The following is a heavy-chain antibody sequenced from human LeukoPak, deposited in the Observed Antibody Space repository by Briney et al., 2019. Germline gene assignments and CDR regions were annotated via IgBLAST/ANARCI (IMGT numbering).Heavy chain of an antibody. V-gene: IGHV4-59*08. J-gene: IGHJ4*02. CDR1: GGSISSSY. Sequence: SSATLSLTCTVSGGSISSSYWIWIRQPPGRVLDGIGYIYYSGSTTNSPSRKGRATISVDTTKTQLSLKLSSVTAADTAVYYCARLGGNAQDYWGQGALVTVSS. CDR3: ARLGGNAQDY. D-gene: IGHD1-1*01. CDR2: IYYSGST.